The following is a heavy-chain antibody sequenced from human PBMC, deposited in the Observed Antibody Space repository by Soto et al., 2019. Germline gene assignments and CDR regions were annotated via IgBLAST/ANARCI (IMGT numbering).Heavy chain of an antibody. J-gene: IGHJ4*02. CDR2: IDPSDSRT. Sequence: GESLKISCEASGYMFPIYHISWVRQMPGKGLEWVGKIDPSDSRTMYRPSSRARITISVDKPINTAYLEWGRLKASDTAMYYCAREDSNGDFDFVGQGTQVPVSA. V-gene: IGHV5-10-1*01. CDR3: AREDSNGDFDF. D-gene: IGHD2-8*01. CDR1: GYMFPIYH.